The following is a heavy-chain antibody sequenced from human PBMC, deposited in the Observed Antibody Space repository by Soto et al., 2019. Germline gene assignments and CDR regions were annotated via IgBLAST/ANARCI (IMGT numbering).Heavy chain of an antibody. J-gene: IGHJ4*02. CDR1: GYTFTGYY. V-gene: IGHV1-2*04. CDR3: ARERAGIAAAREPGGFDY. D-gene: IGHD6-13*01. CDR2: INPNSGGT. Sequence: QVQLVQSGAEVKKPGASVKVSCKASGYTFTGYYMHWVRQAPGQGLEWMGWINPNSGGTNYAQKXQGWVTMTRDXXIXPXXMELSRLRSDDTAVYYCARERAGIAAAREPGGFDYWGQGTLVTVSS.